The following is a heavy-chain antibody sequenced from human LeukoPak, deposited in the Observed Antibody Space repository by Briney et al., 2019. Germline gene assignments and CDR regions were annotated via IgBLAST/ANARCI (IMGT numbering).Heavy chain of an antibody. V-gene: IGHV3-23*01. D-gene: IGHD1-14*01. Sequence: GGSLRLSCAASGFTFSDYAMNWVRQAPGKGLEWVSTISGSGGSTYYAGSVKGRFTISRDNSKNTLYLQMNSLRAEDTAVYYCAKLHNLSSDYWGQGTLVTVSS. CDR1: GFTFSDYA. J-gene: IGHJ4*02. CDR3: AKLHNLSSDY. CDR2: ISGSGGST.